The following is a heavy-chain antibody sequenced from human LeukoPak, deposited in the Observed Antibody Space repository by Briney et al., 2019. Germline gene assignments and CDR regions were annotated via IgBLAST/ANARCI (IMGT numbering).Heavy chain of an antibody. CDR3: ASTGPGGY. CDR2: IHYTGGT. D-gene: IGHD1-14*01. Sequence: SETLSLTCTVSGASISCHFWNWIRQPPGKGLEWIGYIHYTGGTKYNPSLRSRVSMSMDSSKNHFSLRLTSVTAADTAVYYCASTGPGGYWGQGILVTVSS. J-gene: IGHJ4*02. V-gene: IGHV4-59*11. CDR1: GASISCHF.